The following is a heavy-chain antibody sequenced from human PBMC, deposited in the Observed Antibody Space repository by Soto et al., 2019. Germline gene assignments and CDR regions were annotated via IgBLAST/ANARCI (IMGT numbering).Heavy chain of an antibody. CDR2: ISYDGTNK. CDR3: AKDLQSYGDYDYYCYGMDV. J-gene: IGHJ6*02. D-gene: IGHD4-17*01. V-gene: IGHV3-30*18. CDR1: GFTFSTYG. Sequence: QVQLVKSGGGEVQPGRSLTISCAASGFTFSTYGMHWVRQTPGKGLEWVAVISYDGTNKFYSDSVKGRFTISRDNFKNTLTLKMNSLRADDTAVYSCAKDLQSYGDYDYYCYGMDVWGLGTRVTVSS.